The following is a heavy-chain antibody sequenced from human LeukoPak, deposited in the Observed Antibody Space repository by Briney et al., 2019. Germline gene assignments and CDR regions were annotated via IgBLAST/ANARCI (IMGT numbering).Heavy chain of an antibody. CDR2: ISWNSGNI. CDR1: GFNFDDYG. CDR3: AKGVNAVWHYYMDV. Sequence: PGGSLRLSCEASGFNFDDYGMHWVRQVPGKGLEWVAGISWNSGNIGYADPVKGRFTISRDNAKKSLYLQMNSLRSEDTALYYCAKGVNAVWHYYMDVWGKGTAVTVSS. D-gene: IGHD2-2*01. J-gene: IGHJ6*03. V-gene: IGHV3-9*01.